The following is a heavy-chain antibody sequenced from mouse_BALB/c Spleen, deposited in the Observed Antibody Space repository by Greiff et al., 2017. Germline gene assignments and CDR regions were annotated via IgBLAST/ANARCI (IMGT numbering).Heavy chain of an antibody. J-gene: IGHJ3*01. CDR1: GFTFSSYG. V-gene: IGHV5-6*02. CDR2: ISSGGSYT. Sequence: EVKLVESGGDLVKPGGSLKLSCAASGFTFSSYGMSWVRQTPDKRLEWVATISSGGSYTYYPDSVKGRFTISRDNAKNTLYLQMSSLKSEDTAMYYCARQPFAYWGQGTLVTVSA. CDR3: ARQPFAY.